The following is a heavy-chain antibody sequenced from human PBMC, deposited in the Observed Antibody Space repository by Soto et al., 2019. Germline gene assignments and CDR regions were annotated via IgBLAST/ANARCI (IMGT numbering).Heavy chain of an antibody. Sequence: QITLKESGPALVKPTQTLTLTCTFSGFSLSTSGLGVGWVRQPPGQALEWLALIFWGDDKHYSPSLKRRLTITKDTSKTQVVLTMTNMDPVDTATYYCAHRLQGINMGRGVIGTFDIWGQGTMVTVSS. CDR2: IFWGDDK. CDR3: AHRLQGINMGRGVIGTFDI. D-gene: IGHD3-10*01. J-gene: IGHJ3*02. V-gene: IGHV2-5*02. CDR1: GFSLSTSGLG.